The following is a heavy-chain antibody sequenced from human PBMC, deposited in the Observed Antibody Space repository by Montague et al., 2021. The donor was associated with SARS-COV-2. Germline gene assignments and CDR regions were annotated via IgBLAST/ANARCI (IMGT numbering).Heavy chain of an antibody. V-gene: IGHV4-34*01. J-gene: IGHJ4*03. Sequence: SETLSLTCAVYRGSVNSYYWTWIRQAPGKRLERIGEINNSGTTKYNPTLKSRVTMSMEASKRKFSLRLNPVSAADTAVYFCARGRPVQGSIRHFDSVSSDLLDLWGPGSLVIVSS. CDR2: INNSGTT. CDR1: RGSVNSYY. D-gene: IGHD3-9*01. CDR3: ARGRPVQGSIRHFDSVSSDLLDL.